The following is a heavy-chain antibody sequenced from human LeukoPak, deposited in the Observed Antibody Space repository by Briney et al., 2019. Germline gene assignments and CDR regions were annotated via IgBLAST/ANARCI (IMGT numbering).Heavy chain of an antibody. CDR3: AKGGASVTRYVDY. CDR2: IKQDGSEK. CDR1: GFTFSSYW. V-gene: IGHV3-7*01. J-gene: IGHJ4*02. Sequence: GGSLRLSCAASGFTFSSYWMSWVRQAPGKGLEWVANIKQDGSEKYYVDSVKGRFTISRDNAKNTLYLQMNSLRPEDTAVYYCAKGGASVTRYVDYWGQGTLVTVSS. D-gene: IGHD4-17*01.